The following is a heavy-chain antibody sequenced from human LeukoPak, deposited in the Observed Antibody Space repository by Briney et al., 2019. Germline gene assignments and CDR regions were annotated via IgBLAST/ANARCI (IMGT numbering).Heavy chain of an antibody. J-gene: IGHJ4*02. CDR1: GYTFTGYY. Sequence: ASVEVSCKASGYTFTGYYMHWVRQAPGQGLEWMGWINPNSGGTKYAQKFQGRVTITRDTSIRTAYLELSRLRSDDTAVYYCARVSGSVAASDYWGQGTLVSVSS. CDR3: ARVSGSVAASDY. D-gene: IGHD6-13*01. CDR2: INPNSGGT. V-gene: IGHV1-2*02.